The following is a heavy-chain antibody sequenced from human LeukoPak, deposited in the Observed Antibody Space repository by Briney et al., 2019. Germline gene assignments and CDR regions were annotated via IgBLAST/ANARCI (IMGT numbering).Heavy chain of an antibody. CDR1: GFTFSYYG. D-gene: IGHD2-2*01. CDR2: IRYDGSNK. CDR3: AKGSSSTSPASV. V-gene: IGHV3-30*02. J-gene: IGHJ6*04. Sequence: EGSLRLSCAASGFTFSYYGTHWVRQAPGKGLEWLAFIRYDGSNKYYAESVKGRFTISRDNSKNTLYLQMNSLRAEDTAVYYCAKGSSSTSPASVWGKGTTVTVSS.